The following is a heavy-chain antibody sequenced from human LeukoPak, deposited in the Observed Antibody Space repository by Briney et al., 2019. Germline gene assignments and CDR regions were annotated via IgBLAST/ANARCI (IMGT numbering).Heavy chain of an antibody. Sequence: GRSLRLSCAASGFTFSTYGMHWVRQAPGKGLEWVAIIWYDGSNKYYADSVKGRFTISRDNSKNTLYLQMNSLRAEDTAVYYCARGPTFGEPLYYFDFWGQGTLVTVSS. CDR2: IWYDGSNK. CDR1: GFTFSTYG. D-gene: IGHD3-10*01. J-gene: IGHJ4*02. CDR3: ARGPTFGEPLYYFDF. V-gene: IGHV3-33*01.